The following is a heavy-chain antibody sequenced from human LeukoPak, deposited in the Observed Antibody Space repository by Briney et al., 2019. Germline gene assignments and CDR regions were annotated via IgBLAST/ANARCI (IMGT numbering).Heavy chain of an antibody. D-gene: IGHD3-22*01. CDR3: ARGEDYYDSSGYDDS. CDR1: GFTFSNAW. Sequence: GGSLRLSCAASGFTFSNAWMSWVRQGPGKGQGWVCRIKSKTDGGTTDYAAPVKGRFTISRDDSQHTLYRQMNSLKTEDTPVYYCARGEDYYDSSGYDDSRGQGTLVTVSP. CDR2: IKSKTDGGTT. J-gene: IGHJ4*02. V-gene: IGHV3-15*01.